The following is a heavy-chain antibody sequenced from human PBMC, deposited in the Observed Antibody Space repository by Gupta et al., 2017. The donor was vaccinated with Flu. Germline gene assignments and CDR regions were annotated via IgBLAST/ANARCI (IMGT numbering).Heavy chain of an antibody. J-gene: IGHJ4*02. CDR2: IYSGGST. CDR3: AREPTDYGDYFDY. CDR1: GFTVSSNY. V-gene: IGHV3-53*01. Sequence: EVQLVEPGGGLIQPGGSLRLSCAASGFTVSSNYMSWVRQAPGKGLEWVSVIYSGGSTYYADSVKGRFTISRDNSKNTLYLQMNSLRAEDTAVYYCAREPTDYGDYFDYWGQGTLVTVSS. D-gene: IGHD4-17*01.